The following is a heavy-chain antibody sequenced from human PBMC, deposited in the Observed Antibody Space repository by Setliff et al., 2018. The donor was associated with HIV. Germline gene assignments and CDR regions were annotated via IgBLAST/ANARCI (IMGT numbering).Heavy chain of an antibody. CDR1: GYSVNSDYN. J-gene: IGHJ4*02. CDR2: IYHSGST. V-gene: IGHV4-38-2*01. Sequence: LSLTCAVSGYSVNSDYNWGWIRQPPGKGLESPGRGLEWIGHIYHSGSTYYNPSLRSRVTMSIDTSQNQFSLRLSSVTAADTAVYYCARGSGRFCSGGRCSAFDYWGQGTLVTVSS. CDR3: ARGSGRFCSGGRCSAFDY. D-gene: IGHD2-15*01.